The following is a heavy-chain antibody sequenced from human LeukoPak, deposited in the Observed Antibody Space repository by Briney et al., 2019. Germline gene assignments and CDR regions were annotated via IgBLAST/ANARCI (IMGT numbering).Heavy chain of an antibody. D-gene: IGHD6-6*01. CDR3: ARGVVADRGYFDY. J-gene: IGHJ4*02. Sequence: SVKVSCEASGGTFRSYTISWVRQAPGQGLEWMGRIITILGIANYAQKFQGRVTITADKSTSTAYMELSSLRSEDTAVYYCARGVVADRGYFDYWGQGTLVTVSS. V-gene: IGHV1-69*02. CDR1: GGTFRSYT. CDR2: IITILGIA.